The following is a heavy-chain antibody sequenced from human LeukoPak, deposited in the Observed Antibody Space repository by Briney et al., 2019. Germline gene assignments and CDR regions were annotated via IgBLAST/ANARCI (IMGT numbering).Heavy chain of an antibody. CDR2: INPNSGGT. CDR3: ARGDFWSGYDSNWFDP. J-gene: IGHJ5*02. CDR1: GYTFTSYG. V-gene: IGHV1-2*02. D-gene: IGHD3-3*01. Sequence: ASVKVSCKASGYTFTSYGISWVRQAPGQGLEWMGWINPNSGGTNYAQKFQGRVTMTRDTSISTAYMELSRLRSDDTAVYYCARGDFWSGYDSNWFDPWGQGTLSPSPQ.